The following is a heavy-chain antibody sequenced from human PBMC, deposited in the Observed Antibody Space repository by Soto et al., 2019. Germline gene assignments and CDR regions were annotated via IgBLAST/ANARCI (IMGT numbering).Heavy chain of an antibody. D-gene: IGHD2-2*01. Sequence: SVKVSCKASGGTFSSYAISWVRQAPGQGLEWMGGIIPIFGTANYAQKFQGRVTITADKSTSTAYMELSSLRSEDTAVYYCARAEVVVVVPAAIHYYYYGMDVWGQGTTVTVSS. J-gene: IGHJ6*02. CDR2: IIPIFGTA. CDR3: ARAEVVVVVPAAIHYYYYGMDV. CDR1: GGTFSSYA. V-gene: IGHV1-69*06.